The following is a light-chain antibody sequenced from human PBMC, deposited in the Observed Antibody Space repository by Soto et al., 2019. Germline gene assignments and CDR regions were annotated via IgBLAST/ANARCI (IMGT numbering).Light chain of an antibody. CDR3: QQYNSYSPKT. V-gene: IGKV1-5*01. CDR1: QSISSW. J-gene: IGKJ1*01. CDR2: DAS. Sequence: DIPMTQSPSTLSASVGDRVTITCRASQSISSWLAWYQQKPGKAPKLLIYDASSLESGVPSRFSGRGSGTEFTLTISSLQPDDFATYYCQQYNSYSPKTFGQGTKVEIK.